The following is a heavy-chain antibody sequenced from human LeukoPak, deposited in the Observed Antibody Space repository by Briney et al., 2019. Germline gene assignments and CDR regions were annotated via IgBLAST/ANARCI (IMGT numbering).Heavy chain of an antibody. Sequence: SEALSLTCTVSGGSISSYYGSWVRQPPGKGLEWSGYIYYSGSTNNNPSLKSRVTISVDTSKNQFCLQLSYVTAADTAVYYCARDLGSSWYGHYFDYWGKGTLVTVSS. CDR1: GGSISSYY. D-gene: IGHD6-13*01. J-gene: IGHJ4*02. V-gene: IGHV4-59*01. CDR3: ARDLGSSWYGHYFDY. CDR2: IYYSGST.